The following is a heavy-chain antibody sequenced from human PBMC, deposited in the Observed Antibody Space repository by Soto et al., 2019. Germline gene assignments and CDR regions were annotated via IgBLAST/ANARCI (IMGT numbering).Heavy chain of an antibody. CDR2: ISAYSGYT. CDR1: GYSFMRYG. D-gene: IGHD2-2*01. J-gene: IGHJ4*02. CDR3: AQEASGLIPAAVHSRMDV. V-gene: IGHV1-18*01. Sequence: GASVKVSCKGFGYSFMRYGINWVRQAPGQGLEWVGWISAYSGYTHSAQKFHGRLTLTTDTAASTASMELRILRSADTALYYCAQEASGLIPAAVHSRMDVWGQGTLVTVSS.